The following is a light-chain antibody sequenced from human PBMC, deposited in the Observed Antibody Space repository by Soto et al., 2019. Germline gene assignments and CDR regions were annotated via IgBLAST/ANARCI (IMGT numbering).Light chain of an antibody. CDR2: DNN. CDR1: SYNIGNNY. Sequence: QAVLTQPPSVSAAPGQRVSISCSGTSYNIGNNYVSWYQQLPGIAPKLLIYDNNKRPSGIPDRFSGSKSGTSATLGITGLQTGDEADYYCGTWDTSLSAVVFGGGTKVTVL. J-gene: IGLJ2*01. CDR3: GTWDTSLSAVV. V-gene: IGLV1-51*01.